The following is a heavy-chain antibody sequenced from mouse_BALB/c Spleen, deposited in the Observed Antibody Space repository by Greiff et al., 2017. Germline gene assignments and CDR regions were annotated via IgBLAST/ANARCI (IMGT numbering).Heavy chain of an antibody. V-gene: IGHV5-6-4*01. Sequence: EVHLVESGGGLVKPGGSLKLSCAASGFTFSSYTMSWVRQTPEKRLEWVATISSGGSYTYYPDSVKGRFTISRDNAKNTLYLQMSSLKSEDTAMYYCTRGGYLRGFMDYWGQGTSVTVSS. CDR1: GFTFSSYT. CDR2: ISSGGSYT. CDR3: TRGGYLRGFMDY. D-gene: IGHD5-1*01. J-gene: IGHJ4*01.